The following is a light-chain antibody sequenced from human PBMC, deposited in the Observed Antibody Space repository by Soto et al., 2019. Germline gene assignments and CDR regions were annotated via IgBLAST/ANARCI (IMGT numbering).Light chain of an antibody. J-gene: IGKJ3*01. V-gene: IGKV1-5*01. CDR1: QSISSW. Sequence: DIQMTQSPSTLSASVGDRVTITCRASQSISSWLAWYQQKPGKAPKLLIYDASSLESGVPSRFSGSGSGTEFTLTISSLQPDDFPTYYCQQYNSYPFTFGPWTKVDIK. CDR2: DAS. CDR3: QQYNSYPFT.